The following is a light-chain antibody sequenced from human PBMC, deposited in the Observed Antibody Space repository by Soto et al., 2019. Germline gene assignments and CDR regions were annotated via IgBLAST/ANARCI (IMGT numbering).Light chain of an antibody. CDR1: SGSVSTSYY. CDR2: STN. Sequence: QTVVTQEPSFSVSPGGTVTLTCGLNSGSVSTSYYPSWYQQTPGQAPRTLIYSTNTRSSGVPDRFSGSILGNKAALTITGAQEDDESDYYCVLYMGSDIWVFGGGTKVTVL. CDR3: VLYMGSDIWV. V-gene: IGLV8-61*01. J-gene: IGLJ3*02.